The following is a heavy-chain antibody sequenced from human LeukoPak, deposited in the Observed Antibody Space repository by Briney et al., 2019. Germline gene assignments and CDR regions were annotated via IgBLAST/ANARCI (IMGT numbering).Heavy chain of an antibody. J-gene: IGHJ5*02. Sequence: GGSLRLSCAASGFTFSSYSMNWVRQAPGKGLEWVSYISSSGNTIYYADSVKGRFTISRDNAKNSLYLQLNSLRADDTAVYYCSRSGPRVYGSGSYHWGQGTLVTVSS. CDR3: SRSGPRVYGSGSYH. CDR1: GFTFSSYS. D-gene: IGHD3-10*01. CDR2: ISSSGNTI. V-gene: IGHV3-48*04.